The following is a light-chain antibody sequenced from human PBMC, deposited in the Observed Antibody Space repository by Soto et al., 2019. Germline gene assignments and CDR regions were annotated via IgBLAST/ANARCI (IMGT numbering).Light chain of an antibody. CDR1: QSVSSRY. V-gene: IGKV3-20*01. J-gene: IGKJ1*01. CDR3: QQYGSSLTWT. CDR2: GAS. Sequence: EIVLTQSPGTLSLSPGERATLSCRASQSVSSRYLAWYQQTPGQAPRLLIYGASSRATGIPDRFSGSGSGTDFTLTISRLEPEDFAVYYCQQYGSSLTWTFGQGTKVEIK.